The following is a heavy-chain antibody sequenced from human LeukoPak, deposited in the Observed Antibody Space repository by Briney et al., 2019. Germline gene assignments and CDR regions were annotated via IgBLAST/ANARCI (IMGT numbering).Heavy chain of an antibody. Sequence: SETLSLSCTVSGGSISGYYWSWIRQPPGKGLEWIGRIYSSGRNNYNPSLKSGATMSVDTSKSQFSLKLSSVTAADTTMYYSAREVADYGGYYYYHYMDVWGKGTTVTISS. CDR2: IYSSGRN. CDR1: GGSISGYY. CDR3: AREVADYGGYYYYHYMDV. D-gene: IGHD4-23*01. J-gene: IGHJ6*03. V-gene: IGHV4-4*07.